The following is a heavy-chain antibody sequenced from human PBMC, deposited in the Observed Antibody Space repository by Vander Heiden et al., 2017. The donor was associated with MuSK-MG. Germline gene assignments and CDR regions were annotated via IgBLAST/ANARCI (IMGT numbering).Heavy chain of an antibody. CDR2: INHSGST. J-gene: IGHJ4*02. Sequence: QVQLQPWGAGLLKPSETLSLTCAVYGWSFSVYYWWWIRQPPGKGLGWIGEINHSGSTNYNPSLKSRVTISVDTSKNQFSLKLSSVTAADTAVYYCARNQEESPSYFDYWGQGTLVTVSS. CDR3: ARNQEESPSYFDY. V-gene: IGHV4-34*01. CDR1: GWSFSVYY.